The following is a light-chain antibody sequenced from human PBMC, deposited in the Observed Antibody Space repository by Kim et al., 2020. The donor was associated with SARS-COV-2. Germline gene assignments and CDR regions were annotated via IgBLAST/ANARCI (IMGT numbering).Light chain of an antibody. CDR1: QSIRAY. CDR3: QRRINWPLT. J-gene: IGKJ4*01. V-gene: IGKV3-11*01. Sequence: EIVLTQSPATLSLSPGERATLSCRASQSIRAYFAWYQQKPGQTPRLLIYDASNRATGIPARFSGSGSGTDFTLTISSLGPEDSAVYYCQRRINWPLTFGARTKRDIK. CDR2: DAS.